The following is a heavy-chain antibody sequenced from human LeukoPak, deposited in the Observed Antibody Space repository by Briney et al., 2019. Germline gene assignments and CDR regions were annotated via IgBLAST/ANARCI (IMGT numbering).Heavy chain of an antibody. Sequence: PGGSLRLSCTVSGFTVSSNSMGWVRQAPGKGLEWVSFIYSDNTHYSDSVKGRFTISRDNAKNSLYLQMNSLRAEDTAVYYCASSFISYDSSGYYEIGYWGQGTLVTVSS. CDR2: IYSDNT. D-gene: IGHD3-22*01. CDR3: ASSFISYDSSGYYEIGY. J-gene: IGHJ4*02. V-gene: IGHV3-53*01. CDR1: GFTVSSNS.